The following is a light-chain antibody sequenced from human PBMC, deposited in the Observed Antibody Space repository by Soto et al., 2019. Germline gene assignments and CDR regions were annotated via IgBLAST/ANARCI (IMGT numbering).Light chain of an antibody. CDR3: CSYAGSSTYV. CDR2: EVS. Sequence: SVLTQPASVSGSPGQSITISCTGTSSDVGSYNLVSWYQQHPGKAPKVMIYEVSKRPSWVPNRFSGSKSGNTASLTISGLQAEDEADYYCCSYAGSSTYVFGTGTKLTVL. V-gene: IGLV2-23*02. CDR1: SSDVGSYNL. J-gene: IGLJ1*01.